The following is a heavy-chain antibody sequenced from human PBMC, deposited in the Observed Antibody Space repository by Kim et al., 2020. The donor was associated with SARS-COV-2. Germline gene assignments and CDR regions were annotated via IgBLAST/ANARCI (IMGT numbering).Heavy chain of an antibody. Sequence: GGSLRLSCAGSGLTFSDYYMDWVRQAPGEALEWVCCSSNSATRYSTAYAASVKVRFTISSADSKHSLYLQMNSVKTEAMAVYYCARDFYHGGIIYVDYRG. CDR2: SSNSATRYST. CDR1: GLTFSDYY. V-gene: IGHV3-72*01. CDR3: ARDFYHGGIIYVDY. J-gene: IGHJ4*01. D-gene: IGHD2-15*01.